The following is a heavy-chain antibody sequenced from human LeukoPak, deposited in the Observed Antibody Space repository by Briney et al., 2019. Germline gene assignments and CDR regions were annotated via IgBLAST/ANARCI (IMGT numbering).Heavy chain of an antibody. CDR3: ARRARENWYFDL. CDR2: IYYSGST. CDR1: GGSISGYY. V-gene: IGHV4-59*08. Sequence: SETLSLTCTVSGGSISGYYWTWIRQSPGKGLEWLGYIYYSGSTNYNPSLKSRVTMSVDTSKNQFSLKLSSVTAADTAVYYCARRARENWYFDLWGRGTLVTVSS. J-gene: IGHJ2*01.